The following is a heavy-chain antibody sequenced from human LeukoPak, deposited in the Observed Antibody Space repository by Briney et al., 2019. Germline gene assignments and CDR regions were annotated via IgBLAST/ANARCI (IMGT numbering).Heavy chain of an antibody. CDR3: ARVYGSGSFDAFDI. CDR1: GGTFSSYA. V-gene: IGHV1-69*05. CDR2: IIPIFGTA. J-gene: IGHJ3*02. Sequence: SVKVSCKASGGTFSSYAISWVRQAPGQGLEGRGGIIPIFGTANYAQKFQGRVTITTDESTSTAYMELSSLRSEDTAVYYCARVYGSGSFDAFDIWGQGTMVTVSS. D-gene: IGHD3-10*01.